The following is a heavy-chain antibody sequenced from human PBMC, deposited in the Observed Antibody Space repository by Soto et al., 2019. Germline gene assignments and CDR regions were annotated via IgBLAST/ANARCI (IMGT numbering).Heavy chain of an antibody. CDR3: ARARAVRGVISNWFDP. J-gene: IGHJ5*02. CDR2: IYYSGST. CDR1: GGSISSGGYY. V-gene: IGHV4-31*03. D-gene: IGHD3-10*01. Sequence: SETLSLTCTVSGGSISSGGYYWSWIRQHPGKGLEWIGYIYYSGSTYYNPSLKSRVTISVDTSKNQFSLKLSSVTAADTAVYYCARARAVRGVISNWFDPWGQGTLVTVSS.